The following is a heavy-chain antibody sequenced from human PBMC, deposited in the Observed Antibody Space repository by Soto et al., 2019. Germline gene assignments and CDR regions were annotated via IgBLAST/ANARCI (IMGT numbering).Heavy chain of an antibody. CDR2: IRYDGSNK. D-gene: IGHD5-12*01. CDR1: GFTFSSYA. V-gene: IGHV3-33*06. Sequence: DLVESGGGVVQPGRSLRLSCAASGFTFSSYAMHWVRQAPGKGLEWVAVIRYDGSNKYYADSVKGRFTISRDDSKNTLYVQMNSRRAEDTAMYYCAKDFGGGYDCRGRYYGMDVWGQGTTVIVSS. J-gene: IGHJ6*02. CDR3: AKDFGGGYDCRGRYYGMDV.